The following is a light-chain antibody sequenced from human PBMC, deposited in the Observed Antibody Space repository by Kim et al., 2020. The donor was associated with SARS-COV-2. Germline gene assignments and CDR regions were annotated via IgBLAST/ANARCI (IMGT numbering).Light chain of an antibody. CDR2: QDS. J-gene: IGLJ2*01. V-gene: IGLV3-1*01. CDR1: KLGDKY. Sequence: SYQLTQPPSMSVSPGQTASITCSGDKLGDKYACWYQQKPGQSPVLVIYQDSKRPSGIPERFSGSNSGNTATLTISGTQAMDEADYYCQAWDSSTGVFDGGTQLTVL. CDR3: QAWDSSTGV.